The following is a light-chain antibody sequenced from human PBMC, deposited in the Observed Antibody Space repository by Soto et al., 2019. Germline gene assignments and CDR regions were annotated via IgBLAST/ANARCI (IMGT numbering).Light chain of an antibody. CDR2: VIS. Sequence: ENVLTQSPGTLSLSPGERATLSCRASQSVTNMFFDWYQQMPGQAPRLLIHVISSRATGIPDRFSGSGSGTDFTLTISSLEPEDFVVYYCQQYSTLPHTFGQGTKLKV. CDR1: QSVTNMF. CDR3: QQYSTLPHT. V-gene: IGKV3-20*01. J-gene: IGKJ2*01.